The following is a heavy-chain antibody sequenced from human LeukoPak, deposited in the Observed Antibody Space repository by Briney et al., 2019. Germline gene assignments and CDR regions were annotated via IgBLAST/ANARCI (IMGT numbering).Heavy chain of an antibody. D-gene: IGHD3-10*01. CDR1: GFTFSDHY. J-gene: IGHJ4*01. CDR2: SRDKGNSYTT. V-gene: IGHV3-72*01. Sequence: GGSLRLSCAASGFTFSDHYIDWVRQAPGKGLEWVGRSRDKGNSYTTAYAASVRGRFTISRDDSKSSLYLQMNSLKIEDTAVYYCTKLARAPRDFDYWGQGTLVTVSS. CDR3: TKLARAPRDFDY.